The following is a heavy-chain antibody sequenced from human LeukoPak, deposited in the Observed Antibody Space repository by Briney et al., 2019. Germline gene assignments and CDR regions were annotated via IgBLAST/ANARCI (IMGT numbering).Heavy chain of an antibody. Sequence: GGSLRLSCAASGFTFSNAWMNWVRQAPGKGLEWVGRIKSKTDGGTTDYAAPVKGRFTISRDDSKNTLYLQMNSLKTEDTAVYYCTTDWDDILTGYHDYWGQGTLVTVSS. D-gene: IGHD3-9*01. CDR1: GFTFSNAW. J-gene: IGHJ4*02. V-gene: IGHV3-15*07. CDR2: IKSKTDGGTT. CDR3: TTDWDDILTGYHDY.